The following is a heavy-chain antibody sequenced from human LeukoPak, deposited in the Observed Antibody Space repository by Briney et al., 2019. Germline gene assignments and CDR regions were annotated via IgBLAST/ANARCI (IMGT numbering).Heavy chain of an antibody. V-gene: IGHV1-2*06. CDR3: ARNPQQLLIHNWFDP. J-gene: IGHJ5*02. CDR2: INPNSGGT. D-gene: IGHD2-15*01. Sequence: AASVKVSCKASGYIFTGYYIHWVRQAPGQGLEWMGRINPNSGGTNYAQKFQGRVTMTRDTSISTAYMELSGLRSDDTAVYYCARNPQQLLIHNWFDPWGQGALVTVSS. CDR1: GYIFTGYY.